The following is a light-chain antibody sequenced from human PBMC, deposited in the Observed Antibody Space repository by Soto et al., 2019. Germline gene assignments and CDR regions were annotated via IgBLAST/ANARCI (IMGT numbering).Light chain of an antibody. CDR3: LQHNNYPRT. Sequence: IVLTQSPGTLSLSPGERATLSCRASQSVSSSYLVWYQQKPGQAPRLLIYGASTRATGIPARFSGSGSGTEFTLTISSLQPEDFATYYCLQHNNYPRTFGQGTKVDIK. J-gene: IGKJ1*01. V-gene: IGKV3D-7*01. CDR1: QSVSSSY. CDR2: GAS.